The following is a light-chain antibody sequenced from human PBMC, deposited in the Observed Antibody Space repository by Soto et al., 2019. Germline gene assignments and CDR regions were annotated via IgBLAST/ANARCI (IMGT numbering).Light chain of an antibody. CDR3: QHYNSYSEA. V-gene: IGKV1-5*03. J-gene: IGKJ1*01. Sequence: DIQMTQSPSTLSGSVGDRVTITCRASQTISSWLAWYQQKPGKAPKLLIYKASTLKSGVPSRFSGSGSGTEFTLTISSLQPDDFATYYCQHYNSYSEAFGKGTKGDI. CDR1: QTISSW. CDR2: KAS.